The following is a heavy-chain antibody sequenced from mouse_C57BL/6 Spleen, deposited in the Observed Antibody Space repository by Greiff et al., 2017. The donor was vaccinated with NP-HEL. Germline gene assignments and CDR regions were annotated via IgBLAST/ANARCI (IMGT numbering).Heavy chain of an antibody. D-gene: IGHD1-1*01. CDR1: GYSFTDYN. Sequence: EVKLQQSGPELVKPGASVKISCKASGYSFTDYNMNWVKQSNGKSLEWIGVINPNYGTTSYNQKFKGKATLTVDQSSSTAYMQLNSLTSEDSAVYYCARRFTTVVATGGAMDYWGQGTSVTVSS. CDR3: ARRFTTVVATGGAMDY. V-gene: IGHV1-39*01. J-gene: IGHJ4*01. CDR2: INPNYGTT.